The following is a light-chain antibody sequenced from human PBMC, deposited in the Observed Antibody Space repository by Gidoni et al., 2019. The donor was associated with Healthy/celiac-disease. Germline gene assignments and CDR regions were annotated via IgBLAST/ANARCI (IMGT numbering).Light chain of an antibody. CDR3: QQYYSTPLPLT. CDR2: WAS. CDR1: QSVLYSSNNKNY. V-gene: IGKV4-1*01. J-gene: IGKJ4*01. Sequence: DIVMTQSPDSLAVSLGERATINCKSSQSVLYSSNNKNYVAWYQQKPGQPPKLLIYWASTRESGVPDRFSGSWSVTDFTLTISSLHAEDVAVYYCQQYYSTPLPLTFXGXTKVEIK.